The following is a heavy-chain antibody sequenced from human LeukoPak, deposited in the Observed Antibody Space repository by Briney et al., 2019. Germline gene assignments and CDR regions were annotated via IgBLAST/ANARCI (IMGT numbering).Heavy chain of an antibody. CDR1: GYTFTGYY. D-gene: IGHD4-23*01. Sequence: ASVKVSCKASGYTFTGYYMHWVRQAPGQGLEWMGWINPNSGGTNYAQKFQGRVTMTRDTSISTAHMELSRLRSDDTAVYYCARGHFFYGGNTQLDYWGQGTLVTVSS. CDR3: ARGHFFYGGNTQLDY. V-gene: IGHV1-2*02. J-gene: IGHJ4*02. CDR2: INPNSGGT.